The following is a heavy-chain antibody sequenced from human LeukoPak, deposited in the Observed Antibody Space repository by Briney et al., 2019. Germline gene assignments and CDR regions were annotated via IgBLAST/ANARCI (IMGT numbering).Heavy chain of an antibody. Sequence: PSETLSLTCTVSGGSISSSSYYWAWIRQSPGKGLEWIANIYYSGSTYYNPSLNSRVTISVDTSKNQFSLKLSSVTAADMAVYYCARGDGYNLDYWGQGTLVTVSS. CDR3: ARGDGYNLDY. CDR1: GGSISSSSYY. V-gene: IGHV4-39*07. D-gene: IGHD5-24*01. CDR2: IYYSGST. J-gene: IGHJ4*02.